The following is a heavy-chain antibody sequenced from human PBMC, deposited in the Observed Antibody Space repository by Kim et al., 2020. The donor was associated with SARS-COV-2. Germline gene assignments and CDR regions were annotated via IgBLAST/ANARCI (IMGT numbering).Heavy chain of an antibody. CDR2: GTT. J-gene: IGHJ4*02. Sequence: GTTNYNPSLKSRVTSTVDTSKNQFSLKLSSVTAADTAVYYCARGGKVPGVWGQGTLVTVSS. D-gene: IGHD2-2*01. V-gene: IGHV4-59*09. CDR3: ARGGKVPGV.